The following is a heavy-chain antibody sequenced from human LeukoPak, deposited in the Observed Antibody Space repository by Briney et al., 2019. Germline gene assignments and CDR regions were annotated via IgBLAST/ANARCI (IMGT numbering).Heavy chain of an antibody. V-gene: IGHV3-30*10. J-gene: IGHJ4*02. D-gene: IGHD3-10*01. CDR1: GFTFRGYA. CDR2: VSYDETNK. Sequence: PGGSLRLSCAPSGFTFRGYAVHWVRAAPGRGVEWGAVVSYDETNKYYTDSVKGRFTISRDNSKNTVYLQMTNLRAEDTALYYCARDRSLSSFGELFLWGQGTLVTVSS. CDR3: ARDRSLSSFGELFL.